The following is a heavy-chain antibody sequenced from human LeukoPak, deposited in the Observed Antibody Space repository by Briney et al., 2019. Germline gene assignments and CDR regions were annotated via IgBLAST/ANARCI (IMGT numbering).Heavy chain of an antibody. CDR3: ARDVHGDYGSGWFDP. Sequence: SVKVSCKTSGGTFNNSAISWVRQAPGQGLEWLGGIMPLFGTAGYAQKFQGRVTISKDESTRTVYLELTSLTSDDTAVYYCARDVHGDYGSGWFDPWGQGTLVPVSS. J-gene: IGHJ5*02. D-gene: IGHD4-17*01. CDR1: GGTFNNSA. V-gene: IGHV1-69*05. CDR2: IMPLFGTA.